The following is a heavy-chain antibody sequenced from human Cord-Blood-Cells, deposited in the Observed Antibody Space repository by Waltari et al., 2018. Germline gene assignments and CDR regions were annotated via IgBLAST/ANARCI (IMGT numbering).Heavy chain of an antibody. CDR1: GYTFTSYD. Sequence: QVQLVQSGAEVKKPGASVKVSCKASGYTFTSYDINWVRQATGQGLEWMGWMNPNSGNTGYAQKFQGRGTMTRNTSISTAYMELSSLRSEDTAVYYCARGRYSGYDYYYYYYGMDVWGQGTTVTVSS. CDR2: MNPNSGNT. CDR3: ARGRYSGYDYYYYYYGMDV. D-gene: IGHD5-12*01. V-gene: IGHV1-8*01. J-gene: IGHJ6*02.